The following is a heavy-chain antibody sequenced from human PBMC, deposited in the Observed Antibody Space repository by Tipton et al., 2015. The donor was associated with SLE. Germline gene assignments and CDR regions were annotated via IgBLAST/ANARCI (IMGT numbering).Heavy chain of an antibody. Sequence: PGLVKPSETLSLTCTVSGDSITSYYWNWIRQPPGKGLEWIGYIYYNGHTNYSPSLKSRVTLSVDTSKNQFSLKLSSVTAADTAVYHCARGYYESNGYYSFDYWGQGILVTVSS. J-gene: IGHJ4*02. CDR1: GDSITSYY. D-gene: IGHD3-22*01. V-gene: IGHV4-59*01. CDR3: ARGYYESNGYYSFDY. CDR2: IYYNGHT.